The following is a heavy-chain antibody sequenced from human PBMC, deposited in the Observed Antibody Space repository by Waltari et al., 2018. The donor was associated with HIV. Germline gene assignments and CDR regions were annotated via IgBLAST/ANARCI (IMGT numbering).Heavy chain of an antibody. CDR2: INKIGTT. CDR1: GGSFDEYY. D-gene: IGHD1-7*01. V-gene: IGHV4-34*01. CDR3: ARTYKRITLFEIIRELSWFDP. Sequence: QVQLQQWGAGLLKPSETLSLTCAIYGGSFDEYYWPWIRQPPEKGLEWLGDINKIGTTTYNPSLKSRGTVSIDTSKNQFSLNLRSVTAADTAVYYCARTYKRITLFEIIRELSWFDPWGQGTLVTVSS. J-gene: IGHJ5*02.